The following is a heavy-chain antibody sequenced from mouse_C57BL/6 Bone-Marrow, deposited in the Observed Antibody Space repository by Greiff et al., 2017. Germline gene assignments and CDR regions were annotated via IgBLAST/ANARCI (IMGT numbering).Heavy chain of an antibody. J-gene: IGHJ3*01. CDR3: ARSYRAWFAY. Sequence: QVQLQQPGAELVRPGSSVKLSCKASGYTFTSYWMPWVKQRPIQGLEWIGNIDPSDSETHYNQKFKDKATLTVDKSSSTAYMQLSSLTSEVSAVYYCARSYRAWFAYWGQGTLVTVSA. V-gene: IGHV1-52*01. CDR2: IDPSDSET. D-gene: IGHD2-14*01. CDR1: GYTFTSYW.